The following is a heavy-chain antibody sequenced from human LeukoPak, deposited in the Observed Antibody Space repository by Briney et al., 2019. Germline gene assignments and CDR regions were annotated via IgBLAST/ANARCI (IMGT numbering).Heavy chain of an antibody. J-gene: IGHJ4*02. Sequence: SQTLSLTCTVSGGSISSGSYYWSWIRQPAGKGLEWIGRIYTSGSTNYNPSLKSRVTISVDTSKNQFSLKLSSVTAADTAVYYCAGGRGYGGYDTPFDYWGQGTLVTVFS. CDR2: IYTSGST. V-gene: IGHV4-61*02. CDR3: AGGRGYGGYDTPFDY. CDR1: GGSISSGSYY. D-gene: IGHD5-12*01.